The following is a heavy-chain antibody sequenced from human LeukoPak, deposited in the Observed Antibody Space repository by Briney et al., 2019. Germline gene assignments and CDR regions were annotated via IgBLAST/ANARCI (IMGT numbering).Heavy chain of an antibody. V-gene: IGHV4-38-2*02. CDR1: GYSISSGYY. D-gene: IGHD2-15*01. CDR3: AREIFCSGGSCSNAIFDY. Sequence: SETLSLTCTVSGYSISSGYYWGWIRQPPGKGLEWIGSIYHSGSTYYNPSLKSRVTISVDTSKNQFSLKLSSATAADTAVYYCAREIFCSGGSCSNAIFDYWGQGTLVTVSS. CDR2: IYHSGST. J-gene: IGHJ4*02.